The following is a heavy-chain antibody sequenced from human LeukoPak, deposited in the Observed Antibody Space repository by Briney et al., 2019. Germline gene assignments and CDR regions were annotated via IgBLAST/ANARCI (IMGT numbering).Heavy chain of an antibody. J-gene: IGHJ4*02. Sequence: PSETLSLTCAVYGGSFSGYYWSWTRQPPGKGLEWIGEINHSGSTNYNPSLKSRVTISVDTSKNQFSLKLSSVTAADTAVYYCARGGRRDGYNWGYWGQGTLVTVSS. CDR3: ARGGRRDGYNWGY. CDR1: GGSFSGYY. D-gene: IGHD5-24*01. CDR2: INHSGST. V-gene: IGHV4-34*01.